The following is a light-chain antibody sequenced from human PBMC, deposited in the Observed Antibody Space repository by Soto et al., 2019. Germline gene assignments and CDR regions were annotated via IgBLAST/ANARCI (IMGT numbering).Light chain of an antibody. J-gene: IGKJ2*01. Sequence: EIVLTQSPGTLSLSPGERATLSCRASQNVTRNFLARYQQRPGQAPSLLLYGASTRATGIPDRFSGSGSETDVTLTLNRVEPEDFAVYYCQQYVSAFILTFGQGTKLEI. CDR2: GAS. V-gene: IGKV3-20*01. CDR3: QQYVSAFILT. CDR1: QNVTRNF.